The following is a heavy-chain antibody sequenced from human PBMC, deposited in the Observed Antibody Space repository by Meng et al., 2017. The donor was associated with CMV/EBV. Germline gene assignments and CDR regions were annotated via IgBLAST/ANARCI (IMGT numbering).Heavy chain of an antibody. CDR1: GGSFSGYY. CDR2: INHSGST. Sequence: SQTRSLTGAVYGGSFSGYYWSWIRQPPGKGLEWIGEINHSGSTNYNPSLKSRVTISVDTSKNQFSLKLSSVTAADTAVYYCARKAFAYYYGSGNLKTRAFDIWGQGTMVTVSS. CDR3: ARKAFAYYYGSGNLKTRAFDI. V-gene: IGHV4-34*01. J-gene: IGHJ3*02. D-gene: IGHD3-10*01.